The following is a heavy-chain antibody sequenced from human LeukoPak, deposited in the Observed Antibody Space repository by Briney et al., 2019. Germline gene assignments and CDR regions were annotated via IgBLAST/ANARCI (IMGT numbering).Heavy chain of an antibody. J-gene: IGHJ3*02. CDR2: ISGSGGST. CDR1: GGSFSGYY. D-gene: IGHD1-7*01. Sequence: ETLSLTCAVYGGSFSGYYWSWIRQPPGKGLEWVSTISGSGGSTYYADSVKGRFTISRDNSKNTLYLQMNSLRAEDTAVYYCANTETGTKVRDAFDIWGQGTVVTVSS. CDR3: ANTETGTKVRDAFDI. V-gene: IGHV3-23*01.